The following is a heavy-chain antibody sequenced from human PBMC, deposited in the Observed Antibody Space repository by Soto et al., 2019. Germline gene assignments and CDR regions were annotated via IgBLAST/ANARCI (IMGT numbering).Heavy chain of an antibody. D-gene: IGHD3-22*01. CDR1: GFIFSGSA. Sequence: EVQLVESGGGLVQPGGSLKLSCAASGFIFSGSAMHWVRQASGKGLEWVGRIRSKANTYATTYGASVKGRFTISRDDSKKTRYLQMDSLKTEDTPVYYCPSPGDGISGYPFDYWGKETLVTVPS. V-gene: IGHV3-73*01. CDR3: PSPGDGISGYPFDY. CDR2: IRSKANTYAT. J-gene: IGHJ4*02.